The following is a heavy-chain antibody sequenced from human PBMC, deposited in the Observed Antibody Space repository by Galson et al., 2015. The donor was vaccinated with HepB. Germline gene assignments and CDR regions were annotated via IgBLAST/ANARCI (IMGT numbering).Heavy chain of an antibody. J-gene: IGHJ3*02. CDR2: LYHSGIT. Sequence: GYYWGWIRQPPGKGPEWIGSLYHSGITYYNPSLKSRVTISVDTSKNQFSLNLSSVTAADTAVYFCARGARGGLRWYRDAFDIWGQGTKVTVSS. CDR3: ARGARGGLRWYRDAFDI. CDR1: GYY. D-gene: IGHD4-23*01. V-gene: IGHV4-38-2*02.